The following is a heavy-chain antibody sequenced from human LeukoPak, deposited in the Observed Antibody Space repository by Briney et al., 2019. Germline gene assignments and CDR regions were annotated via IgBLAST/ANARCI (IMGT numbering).Heavy chain of an antibody. CDR1: GGSFSGYY. Sequence: TSETLSLTCAVYGGSFSGYYWSWIRQPPGKGLEWIGEINHSGSTNYNPSLKSRVTISVDTSKNQFSLKLSSVTAADTAVYYCARGLPYDFWSGNYRTYYYYMDVWGKGTTVTVSS. D-gene: IGHD3-3*01. J-gene: IGHJ6*03. CDR2: INHSGST. V-gene: IGHV4-34*01. CDR3: ARGLPYDFWSGNYRTYYYYMDV.